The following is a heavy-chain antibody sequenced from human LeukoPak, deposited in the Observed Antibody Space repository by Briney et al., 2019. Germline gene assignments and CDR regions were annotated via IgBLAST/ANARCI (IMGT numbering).Heavy chain of an antibody. CDR3: TTGPFDY. J-gene: IGHJ4*02. Sequence: GGSLRLSCAASGFTFSNAWMSWVRQAPGKGLEWVGRIKSKTDGGITDYAAPVKGRFTISRDDSKNTLYLQMNSLKTEDTAVYYCTTGPFDYWGQGTLVTVSS. V-gene: IGHV3-15*01. CDR1: GFTFSNAW. CDR2: IKSKTDGGIT.